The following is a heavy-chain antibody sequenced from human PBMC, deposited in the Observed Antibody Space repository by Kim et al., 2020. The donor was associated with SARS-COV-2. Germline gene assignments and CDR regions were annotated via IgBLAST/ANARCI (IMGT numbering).Heavy chain of an antibody. CDR3: ARGGWLEP. V-gene: IGHV4-34*01. CDR2: SRST. J-gene: IGHJ5*02. Sequence: SRSTNYNPSLNSRVTISVDTSKNQFSLKLSSVTAADTAVYYCARGGWLEPWGQGTLVTVSS.